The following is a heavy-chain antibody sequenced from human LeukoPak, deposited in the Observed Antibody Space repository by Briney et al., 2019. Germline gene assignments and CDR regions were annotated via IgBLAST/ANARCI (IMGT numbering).Heavy chain of an antibody. Sequence: NPSETLSLTCTVSGGSISTYYWSWIRQPPGKGLEWIGYIYYSGSPNYSPSLKSRVTISLDTPKSQFSLKLSSVTAADTAVYYCARDIAGRSGWDCWYFDLWGRGTLVTVSS. D-gene: IGHD6-19*01. CDR3: ARDIAGRSGWDCWYFDL. V-gene: IGHV4-59*01. CDR2: IYYSGSP. J-gene: IGHJ2*01. CDR1: GGSISTYY.